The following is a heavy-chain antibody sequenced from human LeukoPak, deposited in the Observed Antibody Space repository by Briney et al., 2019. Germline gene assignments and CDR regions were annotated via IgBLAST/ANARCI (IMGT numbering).Heavy chain of an antibody. CDR3: ITGPKKRGMDV. J-gene: IGHJ6*02. CDR2: IKSKTDGGTT. Sequence: GSLRLSCAASGFTFSNAWMSWVRQAPGKGLEWVGRIKSKTDGGTTDYAAPVKGRFTFSRDDSKNTLFLQLDSLKTEDTAVYYCITGPKKRGMDVWGQGTTVTVSS. V-gene: IGHV3-15*01. CDR1: GFTFSNAW.